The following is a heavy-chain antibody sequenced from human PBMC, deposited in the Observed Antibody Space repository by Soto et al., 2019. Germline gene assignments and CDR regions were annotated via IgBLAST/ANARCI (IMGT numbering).Heavy chain of an antibody. Sequence: GGSLRLSCAASGFTFSSYEMNWVRQAPGKGLEWVSYISSSGSTIYYADSVKGRFTISRDNAKNSLYLQMNSLRAGDTAVYYCTRGLYSSGWYWFDYWGQGALVTVSS. CDR2: ISSSGSTI. D-gene: IGHD6-19*01. CDR3: TRGLYSSGWYWFDY. CDR1: GFTFSSYE. V-gene: IGHV3-48*03. J-gene: IGHJ4*02.